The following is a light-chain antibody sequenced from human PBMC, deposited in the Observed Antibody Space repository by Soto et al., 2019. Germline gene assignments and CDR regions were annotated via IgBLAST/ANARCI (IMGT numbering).Light chain of an antibody. J-gene: IGKJ4*01. V-gene: IGKV3-15*01. CDR2: GAS. CDR3: QQYSDWTRVT. CDR1: QSVSTK. Sequence: EVVMTQSPATLSVSPGERATLSCRASQSVSTKVDWYQHKPGQAPRLLIHGASTRATDIPARFSGSGSGTEFTLTISSLQSEDVAVYYGQQYSDWTRVTFGGGTKVES.